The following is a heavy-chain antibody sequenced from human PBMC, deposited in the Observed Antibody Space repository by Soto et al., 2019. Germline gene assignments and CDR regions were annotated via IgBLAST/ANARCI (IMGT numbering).Heavy chain of an antibody. CDR1: GGSFNNYD. CDR3: AVAMAREILIFESSGMHV. D-gene: IGHD6-19*01. J-gene: IGHJ6*02. V-gene: IGHV1-69*01. Sequence: QVHLVQSGAEVKKPGSSVKVSWKTSGGSFNNYDVSWVRQAPGRGLEWMGGIIPNFDTPNYAQKFQDRVTIIADESTSIVYMELRSLRSNDTAVYYCAVAMAREILIFESSGMHVWGQGTTVIVSS. CDR2: IIPNFDTP.